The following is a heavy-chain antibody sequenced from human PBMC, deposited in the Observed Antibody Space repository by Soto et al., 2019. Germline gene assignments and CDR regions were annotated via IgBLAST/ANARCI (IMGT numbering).Heavy chain of an antibody. CDR3: ARGWTTKLAY. J-gene: IGHJ4*02. CDR1: GFTFSGYS. V-gene: IGHV3-30-3*01. CDR2: ISYDGDNK. Sequence: QVQLVESGGGVVQPGRSLRLSCGASGFTFSGYSLHWVRQAPGKGLEWVSVISYDGDNKYYPDSVKGRFTVSRDNSKNAMYLQMNSLGLEDTAVYYCARGWTTKLAYWGQGTLVTVSS.